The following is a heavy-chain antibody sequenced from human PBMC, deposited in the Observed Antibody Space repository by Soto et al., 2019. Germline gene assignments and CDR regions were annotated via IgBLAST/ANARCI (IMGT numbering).Heavy chain of an antibody. CDR3: ARVQSGNWFDP. V-gene: IGHV1-69*12. D-gene: IGHD1-1*01. CDR1: GGTFSSYA. J-gene: IGHJ5*02. Sequence: QVQLVQSGAEVKKPGSSVKVSCKASGGTFSSYAISWVRQAPGQGLEWMGGNIPIFGTANYAQKFQGRVTITEHESTRKAYMEMSRLRSEDTGVYYCARVQSGNWFDPWGQGTLVTVSS. CDR2: NIPIFGTA.